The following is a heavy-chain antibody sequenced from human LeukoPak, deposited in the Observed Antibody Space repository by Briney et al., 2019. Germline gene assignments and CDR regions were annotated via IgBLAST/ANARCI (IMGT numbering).Heavy chain of an antibody. J-gene: IGHJ5*02. CDR3: ARFSVSQAWFDP. CDR2: IYPGGST. V-gene: IGHV4-38-2*02. CDR1: GYSISSGYY. Sequence: SETLSLTCTVSGYSISSGYYWGWIRQSPGKGLEWIGSIYPGGSTYPNPSLKSRVTMSVDTSKNQFSLKMSSVTAADTAVYYCARFSVSQAWFDPWGQGTLVTVSS. D-gene: IGHD1-14*01.